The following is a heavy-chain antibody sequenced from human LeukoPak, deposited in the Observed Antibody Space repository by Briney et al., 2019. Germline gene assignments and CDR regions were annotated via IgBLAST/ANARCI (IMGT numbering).Heavy chain of an antibody. CDR1: GYSFTSYW. D-gene: IGHD3-22*01. CDR2: IYPGDSDT. J-gene: IGHJ4*02. Sequence: GESLKISCKGFGYSFTSYWIGWVRQMPGKGLEWMGIIYPGDSDTRYSPSFQGQVTISADKSISTAYLQWSSLKASDTAMYYCARQASEKYDSSGYYPDYWGQGTLVTVSS. V-gene: IGHV5-51*01. CDR3: ARQASEKYDSSGYYPDY.